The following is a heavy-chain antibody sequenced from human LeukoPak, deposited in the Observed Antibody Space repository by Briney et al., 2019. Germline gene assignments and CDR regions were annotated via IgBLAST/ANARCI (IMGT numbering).Heavy chain of an antibody. CDR2: ISYDGSNK. V-gene: IGHV3-30-3*01. CDR1: GFTFSSYA. Sequence: PGGSLRLSCAASGFTFSSYAMHWVRQAPGKGLEWVAVISYDGSNKYYADSVKGRFTISRDNSKNTLYLQMNSLRAEDTAVYYCARGSFTVTLTYFDYWGQGTLVTVSS. CDR3: ARGSFTVTLTYFDY. J-gene: IGHJ4*02. D-gene: IGHD4-17*01.